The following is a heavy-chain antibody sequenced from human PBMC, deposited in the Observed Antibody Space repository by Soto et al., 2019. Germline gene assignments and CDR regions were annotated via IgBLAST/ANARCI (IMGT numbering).Heavy chain of an antibody. J-gene: IGHJ5*02. CDR3: ARERGEYDSGWYIDR. D-gene: IGHD6-19*01. V-gene: IGHV3-21*06. CDR1: GFTFTRYS. Sequence: GGSLRLSCAASGFTFTRYSMNWVRQAPGKGLEWVSSISSTTNYIYYGDSVRGRFVISRDNALNSLYLQMNSPRDEDTAIYYCARERGEYDSGWYIDRWGQGTPVTVS. CDR2: ISSTTNYI.